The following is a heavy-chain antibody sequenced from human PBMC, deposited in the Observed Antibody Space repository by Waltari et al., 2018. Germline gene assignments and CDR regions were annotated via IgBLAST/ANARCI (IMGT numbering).Heavy chain of an antibody. V-gene: IGHV4-34*01. CDR1: GGSFSGYY. CDR3: ARGGWYRSFDY. J-gene: IGHJ4*02. CDR2: INHSGST. Sequence: QVQLQQWGAGLLKPSETLSLTCAVYGGSFSGYYWSWIRQPPGKGLEWIGEINHSGSTNYNPSLKSRVTISVDTSKNQFSLKLSAVTAADTAVYYCARGGWYRSFDYWGQGTLVTVSS. D-gene: IGHD6-19*01.